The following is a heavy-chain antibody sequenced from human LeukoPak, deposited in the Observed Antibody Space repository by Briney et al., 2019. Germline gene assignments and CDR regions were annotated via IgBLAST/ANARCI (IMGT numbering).Heavy chain of an antibody. CDR3: ARMSSYCDY. Sequence: GRSLRPSCVPSGFTFSSHYMNSVRQPAGNGLESVATRKPDGSEKYYVDSVKGRFTISRDNAKSSLYLQMNSLRAEDTGVYFCARMSSYCDYWGQGTLVTVSS. V-gene: IGHV3-7*01. CDR2: RKPDGSEK. J-gene: IGHJ4*02. D-gene: IGHD2-2*01. CDR1: GFTFSSHY.